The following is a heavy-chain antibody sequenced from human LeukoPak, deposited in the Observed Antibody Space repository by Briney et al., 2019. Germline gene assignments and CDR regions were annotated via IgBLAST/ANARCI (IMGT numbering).Heavy chain of an antibody. CDR2: ISSSSSYI. CDR1: GFTFSTYS. J-gene: IGHJ4*02. Sequence: GGSLRLSCVDSGFTFSTYSMNWVRQAPGKGLEWVSSISSSSSYIYYGDSVKGRFTISRDNAKNSLYLQMNSLRAEDTAVYYCARDGEVTNGRYFDYWGQGTLVTVSS. D-gene: IGHD3-3*01. V-gene: IGHV3-21*01. CDR3: ARDGEVTNGRYFDY.